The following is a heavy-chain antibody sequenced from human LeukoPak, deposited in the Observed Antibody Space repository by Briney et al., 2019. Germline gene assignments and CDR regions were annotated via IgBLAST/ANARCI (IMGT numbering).Heavy chain of an antibody. CDR3: AKWSSSDAFAI. V-gene: IGHV3-48*03. Sequence: GGSLRLSCAASEFTFSSYEMSWVRQAPGKGLEWVSYISSPGGTIYYADSVKGRFTISRDNAKNSLYLQMNSLRAEDTAVYYCAKWSSSDAFAIWGQGTMVTVSS. D-gene: IGHD2-8*01. J-gene: IGHJ3*02. CDR1: EFTFSSYE. CDR2: ISSPGGTI.